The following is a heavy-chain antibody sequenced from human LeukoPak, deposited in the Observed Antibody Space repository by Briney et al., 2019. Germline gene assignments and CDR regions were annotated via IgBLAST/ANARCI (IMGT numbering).Heavy chain of an antibody. Sequence: GGTLRLSCAASGFTFSTYGMSWVRQAPGKGLEWVSSITGSGGSTYYADSVKGRFTISRDNSKNTLYLQMNSLRAEDTAVYYCARAEGYGGELDSWGQGTLVTVSS. CDR3: ARAEGYGGELDS. J-gene: IGHJ4*02. CDR1: GFTFSTYG. D-gene: IGHD4-23*01. CDR2: ITGSGGST. V-gene: IGHV3-23*01.